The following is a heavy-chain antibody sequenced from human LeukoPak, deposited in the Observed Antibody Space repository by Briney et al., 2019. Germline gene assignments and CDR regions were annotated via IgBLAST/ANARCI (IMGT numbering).Heavy chain of an antibody. CDR2: INPNSGDA. D-gene: IGHD2-2*01. J-gene: IGHJ4*02. CDR3: ARDYCSSTSCLFDY. Sequence: GASVKVSCKASGYTFTGYHMHRVRQAPGQGLEWTGRINPNSGDANYAQKFQGRVTMTRDTSISTAYVELSRLRSDDTAVYYCARDYCSSTSCLFDYWGQGTLVTVSS. V-gene: IGHV1-2*06. CDR1: GYTFTGYH.